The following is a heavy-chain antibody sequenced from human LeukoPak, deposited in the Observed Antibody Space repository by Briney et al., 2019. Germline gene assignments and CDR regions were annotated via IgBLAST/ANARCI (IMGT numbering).Heavy chain of an antibody. CDR3: ARWATVTTLVAFDI. CDR2: INHSGST. Sequence: PSETLSLTCAVYGGSFSGYYWSWIRQPPGKGLEWIGEINHSGSTNYNPSLKSRVTISVDTSKNQFSLKLSSVTAADTAVYYCARWATVTTLVAFDIWGQGTMVTVSS. D-gene: IGHD4-17*01. CDR1: GGSFSGYY. J-gene: IGHJ3*02. V-gene: IGHV4-34*01.